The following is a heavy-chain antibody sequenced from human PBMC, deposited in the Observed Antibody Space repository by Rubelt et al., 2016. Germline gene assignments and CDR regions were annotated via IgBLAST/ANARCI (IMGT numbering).Heavy chain of an antibody. D-gene: IGHD4-23*01. CDR1: GGSISSSSYY. Sequence: QLQLQESGPGLVKPSETLSLTCTVSGGSISSSSYYWGWIRQPPGKGLEWIGYMYYSGSTNYNPSLKSRVTISMDTSKNQCFLKLSSVTAADTAVYYCATSGGNGGDFDYWGQGTLVTVSS. V-gene: IGHV4-61*05. CDR2: MYYSGST. J-gene: IGHJ4*02. CDR3: ATSGGNGGDFDY.